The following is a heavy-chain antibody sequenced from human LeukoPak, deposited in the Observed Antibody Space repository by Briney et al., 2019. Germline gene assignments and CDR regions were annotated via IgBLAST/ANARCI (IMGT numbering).Heavy chain of an antibody. CDR2: INHSGST. D-gene: IGHD2-2*01. J-gene: IGHJ6*02. CDR1: GGSFSGYY. CDR3: ARVGRYCSSTSCYYNMDV. Sequence: PSETLSLTCAVYGGSFSGYYWSWLRQPPGKGLEWIGEINHSGSTNYNPSLKSRVTISVDTSKNQFSLKLSSVTAADTAVYYCARVGRYCSSTSCYYNMDVWGQGTTVTVSS. V-gene: IGHV4-34*01.